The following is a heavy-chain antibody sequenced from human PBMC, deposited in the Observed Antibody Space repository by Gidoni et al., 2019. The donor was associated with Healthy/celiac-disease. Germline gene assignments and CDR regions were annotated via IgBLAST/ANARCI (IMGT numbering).Heavy chain of an antibody. V-gene: IGHV3-13*04. CDR3: ARSLAVTYYYYGMDV. CDR1: GFTFSSYD. Sequence: EVQLVESGGGLVQPGGSLRLSCAASGFTFSSYDMHWVRQATGKGLEWVPAIGTDGDTYYPGSVKGRFTISRENAKNSLYLQMNSLRAGDTAVYYCARSLAVTYYYYGMDVWGQGTTVTVSS. D-gene: IGHD6-19*01. CDR2: IGTDGDT. J-gene: IGHJ6*02.